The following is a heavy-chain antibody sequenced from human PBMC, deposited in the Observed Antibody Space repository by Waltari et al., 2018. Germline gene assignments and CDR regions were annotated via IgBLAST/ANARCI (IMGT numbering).Heavy chain of an antibody. CDR2: SIHSRST. Sequence: QVQLQESGPGLVKASETLSLTCGVSGYFISSGYYWGWIRRPPGKGLEWIWNSIHSRSTYYNPSLKSRVTISVDTSKNQFTLNLNSVTAADTAVYYCVRVSNQWYFDLWGRGTLVSVSS. D-gene: IGHD3-3*02. J-gene: IGHJ2*01. CDR1: GYFISSGYY. CDR3: VRVSNQWYFDL. V-gene: IGHV4-38-2*01.